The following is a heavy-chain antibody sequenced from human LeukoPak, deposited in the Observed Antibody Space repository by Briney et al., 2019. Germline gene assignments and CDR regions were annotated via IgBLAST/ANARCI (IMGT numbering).Heavy chain of an antibody. CDR3: AKDGVVTITFDY. CDR2: ISGSGGST. J-gene: IGHJ4*02. CDR1: GFTFSSYA. D-gene: IGHD3-16*01. V-gene: IGHV3-23*01. Sequence: GGSLRLSCTASGFTFSSYAMSWVRQAPGKGLEWVSVISGSGGSTYYGDSVKGRFTISRDNSKNTLYLQMNSLRAEDTAVYYCAKDGVVTITFDYWGQGTLVTVSS.